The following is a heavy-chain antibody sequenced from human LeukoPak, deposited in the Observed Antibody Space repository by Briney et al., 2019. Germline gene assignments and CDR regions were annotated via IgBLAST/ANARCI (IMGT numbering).Heavy chain of an antibody. CDR3: ARHPGPISGSYLFDY. D-gene: IGHD1-26*01. Sequence: ASVKVSCKASGYTFTYYAMHWVRQAPGQRLEWMGWISAYNGNTNYAQKLQGRVTMTTDTSTSTAYMELRSLRSDDTAVYYCARHPGPISGSYLFDYWGQGTLVTVSS. CDR2: ISAYNGNT. CDR1: GYTFTYYA. J-gene: IGHJ4*02. V-gene: IGHV1-18*01.